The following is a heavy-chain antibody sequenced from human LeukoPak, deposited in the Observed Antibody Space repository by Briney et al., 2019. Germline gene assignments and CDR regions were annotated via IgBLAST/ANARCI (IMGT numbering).Heavy chain of an antibody. CDR3: AREFPGKDV. V-gene: IGHV3-21*01. J-gene: IGHJ6*02. CDR1: GFTFSSYW. Sequence: PGGSLRLSCAGSGFTFSSYWMHWVRQAPGKGLEWVSSISSSSSYIYYADSVKGRFTTSRDNAKNSLYLQMNSLRAEDTAVYYCAREFPGKDVWGQGTTVTVSS. CDR2: ISSSSSYI.